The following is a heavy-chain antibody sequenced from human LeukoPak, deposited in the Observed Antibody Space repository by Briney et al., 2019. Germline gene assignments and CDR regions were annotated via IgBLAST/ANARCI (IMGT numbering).Heavy chain of an antibody. D-gene: IGHD6-13*01. CDR2: IKQDGGEK. V-gene: IGHV3-7*01. CDR3: AREGPYSSSWFDY. Sequence: PGGSLRLSCAASGFTFSNYWMNWVRQAPGKGLEWVANIKQDGGEKSYVDSVKGRFTISRDNAKNSLHLQMNSLRAEDTAVYYCAREGPYSSSWFDYWGQGTLVTVSS. J-gene: IGHJ4*02. CDR1: GFTFSNYW.